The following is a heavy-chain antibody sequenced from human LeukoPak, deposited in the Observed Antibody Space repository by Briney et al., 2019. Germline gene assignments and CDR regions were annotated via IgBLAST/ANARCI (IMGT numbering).Heavy chain of an antibody. CDR1: GAPISSNNW. J-gene: IGHJ4*02. CDR2: IYHSGST. V-gene: IGHV4-4*02. D-gene: IGHD6-13*01. Sequence: SETLSLTCAVSGAPISSNNWWWSWVRQPPGKGLEWIGEIYHSGSTNYNPSLKSRVTMSVDKSKNQFSLKLSSVTAADTAVYFCASAEPRGIIWYPYWGQGTLVTVSS. CDR3: ASAEPRGIIWYPY.